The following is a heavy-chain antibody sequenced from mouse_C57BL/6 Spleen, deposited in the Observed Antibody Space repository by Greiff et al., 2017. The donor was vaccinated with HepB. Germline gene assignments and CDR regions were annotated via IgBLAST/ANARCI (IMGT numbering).Heavy chain of an antibody. J-gene: IGHJ4*01. CDR2: INPSNGGT. Sequence: VQLQQPGTELVKPGASVKLSCKASGYTFTSYWMHWVKQRPGQGLEWIGNINPSNGGTNYNEKFKSKATLTVDKSSSTAYMQLSSLTSEDSAVYYCAREAIGNLYAMDYWGQGTSVTVSS. CDR1: GYTFTSYW. CDR3: AREAIGNLYAMDY. D-gene: IGHD2-1*01. V-gene: IGHV1-53*01.